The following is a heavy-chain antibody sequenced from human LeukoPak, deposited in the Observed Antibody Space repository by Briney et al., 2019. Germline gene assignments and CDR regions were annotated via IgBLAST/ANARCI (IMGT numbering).Heavy chain of an antibody. D-gene: IGHD3-10*01. CDR2: IYYSGST. J-gene: IGHJ6*03. CDR3: ARHYYGSGYYYYYYMDV. V-gene: IGHV4-39*01. CDR1: GGSISSSYYY. Sequence: SETLSLTCTVSGGSISSSYYYWGWLRRPPGKGLERIGSIYYSGSTYYNPSLKSRVTISVDTSKNQFSLKLSSVTAADTAVYYCARHYYGSGYYYYYYMDVWGKGSTVTISS.